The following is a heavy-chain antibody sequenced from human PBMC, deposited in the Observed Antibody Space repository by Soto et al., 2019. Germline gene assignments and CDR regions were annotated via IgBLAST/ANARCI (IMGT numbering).Heavy chain of an antibody. CDR3: AREFYYTMAV. V-gene: IGHV3-11*05. CDR2: IDSSTKYT. Sequence: QVQLVESGGGLVRPGGSLRLSCEASGFTFRDYYMTWFRQAPGKGLEWLSYIDSSTKYTNYADSVKGRFTISRDNAKNSLYLQMNSLRADDTDVYYCAREFYYTMAVWGQGTMVTVSS. CDR1: GFTFRDYY. J-gene: IGHJ6*01.